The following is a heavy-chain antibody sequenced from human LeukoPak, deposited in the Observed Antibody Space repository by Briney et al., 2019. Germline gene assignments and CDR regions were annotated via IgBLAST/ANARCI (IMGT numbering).Heavy chain of an antibody. Sequence: GGSLRLSCAASGFTVSSNYMSWVRQAPGKGLEWVSVIYSGGSTYYADSVKGRFTISRDNSKNTLYLQMNSLRAEDTAVYYCARASGYSGYDEGGYFDYWGQGTLVTVSS. V-gene: IGHV3-53*01. CDR1: GFTVSSNY. D-gene: IGHD5-12*01. J-gene: IGHJ4*02. CDR3: ARASGYSGYDEGGYFDY. CDR2: IYSGGST.